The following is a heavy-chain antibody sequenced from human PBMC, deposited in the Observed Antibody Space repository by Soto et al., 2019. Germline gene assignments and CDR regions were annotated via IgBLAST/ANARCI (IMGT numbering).Heavy chain of an antibody. V-gene: IGHV4-34*01. CDR2: INHSGST. CDR1: GGSFSGYY. J-gene: IGHJ5*02. CDR3: ARAIMITFGGVIATTPITNWFDP. Sequence: SETLSLTCAVYGGSFSGYYWSWIRQPPGKGLEWIGEINHSGSTNYNPSLKSRVTISVDTSKNQFSLKLSSVTAADTAVYYCARAIMITFGGVIATTPITNWFDPWGQGTLVTVSS. D-gene: IGHD3-16*02.